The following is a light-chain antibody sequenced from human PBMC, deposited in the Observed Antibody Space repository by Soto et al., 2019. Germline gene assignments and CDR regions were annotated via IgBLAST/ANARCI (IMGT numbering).Light chain of an antibody. CDR1: SGHSSYA. CDR3: QTWGTGIHV. Sequence: QLVLTQSPSASASLGASVKFTCTLSSGHSSYAIAWHQQQPEKGPRYLMKLNSDGSHSKGDGIPDRFSGSSFGAERYLTISSLQSEDEADYYCQTWGTGIHVFGTGTKLTVL. CDR2: LNSDGSH. V-gene: IGLV4-69*01. J-gene: IGLJ1*01.